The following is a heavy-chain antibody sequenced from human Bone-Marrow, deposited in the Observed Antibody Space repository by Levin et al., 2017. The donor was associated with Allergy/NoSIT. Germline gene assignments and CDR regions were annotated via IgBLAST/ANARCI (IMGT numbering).Heavy chain of an antibody. Sequence: GESLKISCAASGFTFKNYWMHWVRQVPGEGLMWVSRISTDGRTTSNADSVKGRFTISRDNAKNTLYLQMNSLRVGDTAVYYCAREDWNYSYNGIDVWGQGTTVIVSS. CDR2: ISTDGRTT. D-gene: IGHD1-1*01. CDR3: AREDWNYSYNGIDV. CDR1: GFTFKNYW. V-gene: IGHV3-74*01. J-gene: IGHJ6*02.